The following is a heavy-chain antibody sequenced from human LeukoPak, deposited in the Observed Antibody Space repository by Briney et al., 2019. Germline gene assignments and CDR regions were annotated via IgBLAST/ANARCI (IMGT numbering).Heavy chain of an antibody. CDR1: GGSISSYY. D-gene: IGHD6-13*01. J-gene: IGHJ3*02. Sequence: SETLSLTCTVPGGSISSYYWSWIRQPPGKGLEWIGYIYYSGSTNYNPSLKSRVTISVDTSKNQFSLKLSSVTAADTAVYCCARGAAADAFDIWGQGTMVTVSS. CDR2: IYYSGST. CDR3: ARGAAADAFDI. V-gene: IGHV4-59*01.